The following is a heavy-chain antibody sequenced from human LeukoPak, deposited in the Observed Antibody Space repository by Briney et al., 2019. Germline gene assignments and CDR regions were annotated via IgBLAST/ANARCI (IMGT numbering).Heavy chain of an antibody. CDR3: ARSERIVVVAALWFDP. V-gene: IGHV4-39*01. CDR2: IYYSGST. CDR1: GGSISSSSYY. Sequence: SETLSLTCTVSGGSISSSSYYWGWIRQPPGKGLEWIGSIYYSGSTYYNPPLKSRVTISVDTSKNQFSLKLSSVTAADTAVYYCARSERIVVVAALWFDPWGQGTLVTVSS. D-gene: IGHD2-15*01. J-gene: IGHJ5*02.